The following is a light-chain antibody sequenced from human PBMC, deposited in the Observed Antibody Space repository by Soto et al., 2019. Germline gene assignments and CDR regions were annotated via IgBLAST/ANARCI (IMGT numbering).Light chain of an antibody. Sequence: EVVMTQSPATLSVSPGERATFSCRASQSVSDRVVWYHQKSGQAPSLLIYAASTRAAGGPARFSGSGSGTEFTLTISRLQPEDFATYYCQQEYRYPLTFGGGTKVDI. CDR1: QSVSDR. CDR3: QQEYRYPLT. V-gene: IGKV3-15*01. J-gene: IGKJ4*01. CDR2: AAS.